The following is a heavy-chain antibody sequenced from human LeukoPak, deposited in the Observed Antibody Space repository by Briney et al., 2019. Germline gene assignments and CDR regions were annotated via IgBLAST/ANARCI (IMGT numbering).Heavy chain of an antibody. CDR1: GFPFSSYA. CDR2: ISYDGSNK. Sequence: PGRSLRLSCAASGFPFSSYAMHWVRQAPGKGLEWVAVISYDGSNKYYADSVKGRFTISRDNSKNTLYLQMNSLRAEDTAVYYCARALWIQLDDAFDIWGQGTMVTVSS. CDR3: ARALWIQLDDAFDI. D-gene: IGHD5-18*01. J-gene: IGHJ3*02. V-gene: IGHV3-30-3*01.